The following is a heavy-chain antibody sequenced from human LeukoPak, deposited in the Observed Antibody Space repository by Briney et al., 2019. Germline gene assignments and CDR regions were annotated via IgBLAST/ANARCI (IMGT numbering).Heavy chain of an antibody. J-gene: IGHJ5*02. CDR1: GGSISSYY. Sequence: SETLSLTCTVSGGSISSYYWSWIRQPPGKGLEWIGYINYSGSTNYNPSLKSRITISIDTSKNQFSLKLSSVTAADTAVYYCARVGYSYAFDPWGQGTLVTVSS. D-gene: IGHD5-18*01. CDR2: INYSGST. V-gene: IGHV4-59*08. CDR3: ARVGYSYAFDP.